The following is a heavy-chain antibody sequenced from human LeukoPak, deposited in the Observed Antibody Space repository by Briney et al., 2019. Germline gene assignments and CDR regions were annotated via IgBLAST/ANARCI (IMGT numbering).Heavy chain of an antibody. CDR3: ARRLTQYDCFDP. V-gene: IGHV6-1*01. Sequence: SQTLSLTCAVSGDSVSSNSVTWNWIRQSPSRGLEWLGRTYYRSTWYNDYAVSVRGRITVNPDTSKNQFSLHLNSVTPEDTAVYYCARRLTQYDCFDPWGQGILVTVSS. CDR1: GDSVSSNSVT. J-gene: IGHJ5*02. D-gene: IGHD4-23*01. CDR2: TYYRSTWYN.